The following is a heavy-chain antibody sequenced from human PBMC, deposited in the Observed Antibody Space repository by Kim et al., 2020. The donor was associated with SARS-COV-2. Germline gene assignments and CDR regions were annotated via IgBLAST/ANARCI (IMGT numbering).Heavy chain of an antibody. CDR3: ARAKYTKDY. Sequence: GGSLRLSCAASGFTFTDYYMSWIRQAPGKGLEWVSSINGGATTIKYADSVKGRFTISRDNAKNLVYVQMNSLRAEDTAVYYCARAKYTKDYWGQGTLVTV. V-gene: IGHV3-11*04. CDR1: GFTFTDYY. J-gene: IGHJ4*02. D-gene: IGHD2-8*01. CDR2: INGGATTI.